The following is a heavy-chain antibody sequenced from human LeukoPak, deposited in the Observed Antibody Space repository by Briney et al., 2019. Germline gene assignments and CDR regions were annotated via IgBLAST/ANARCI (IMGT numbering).Heavy chain of an antibody. CDR1: RFSFSSYA. CDR2: ISGSGDNT. J-gene: IGHJ4*02. Sequence: GGSLRLSCAASRFSFSSYAMSWVRQAPGKGLEWVSGISGSGDNTYYADSVKGRFTISRDNSKNTLYLQMSSLRAEDTAVYYCAKDHWYYWGQGTLVTVSS. V-gene: IGHV3-23*01. CDR3: AKDHWYY. D-gene: IGHD2-8*02.